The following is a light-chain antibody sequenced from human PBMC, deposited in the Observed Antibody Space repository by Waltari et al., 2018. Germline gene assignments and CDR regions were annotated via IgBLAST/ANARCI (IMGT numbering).Light chain of an antibody. CDR1: QSVGTY. Sequence: DIVLTQSPATLSLSPGERATLSCRASQSVGTYLSWYQQKPGQAPRLLIYDASNRATGIPARFRGSGSGTDFTLTISSLEPEDFAVYYCQQRSNWPPITFGQGTRLELK. CDR3: QQRSNWPPIT. J-gene: IGKJ5*01. V-gene: IGKV3-11*01. CDR2: DAS.